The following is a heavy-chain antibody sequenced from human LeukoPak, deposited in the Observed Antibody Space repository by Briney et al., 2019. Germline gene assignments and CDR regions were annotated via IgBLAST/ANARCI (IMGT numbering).Heavy chain of an antibody. J-gene: IGHJ3*02. CDR3: ARGSFVDAFDI. V-gene: IGHV1-46*01. Sequence: ASVKVSCKASGGTFSSYAISWVRRAPGQGLEWMGIINPSGGSTSYAQKFQGRVTMTRDTSTSTVYMELSSLRSEDTAVYYCARGSFVDAFDIWGQGTMVTVSS. CDR1: GGTFSSYA. CDR2: INPSGGST. D-gene: IGHD6-6*01.